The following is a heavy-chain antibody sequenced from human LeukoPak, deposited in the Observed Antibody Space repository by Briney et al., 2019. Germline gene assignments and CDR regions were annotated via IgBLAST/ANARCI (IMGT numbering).Heavy chain of an antibody. V-gene: IGHV1-2*02. CDR1: GYTFSNNH. CDR3: ARTGGWYLYYFDY. CDR2: INPNSGDT. Sequence: GASVKVSCKASGYTFSNNHIYWVRQAPGQGLEWMAWINPNSGDTNYAQNFQGRVTLTRDTSISTAYMELSSLRSNDTAVYYCARTGGWYLYYFDYWGQGTLVTVSS. D-gene: IGHD6-19*01. J-gene: IGHJ4*02.